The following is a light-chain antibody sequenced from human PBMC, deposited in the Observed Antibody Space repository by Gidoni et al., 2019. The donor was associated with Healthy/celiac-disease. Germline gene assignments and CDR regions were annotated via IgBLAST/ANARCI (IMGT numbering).Light chain of an antibody. J-gene: IGKJ4*01. CDR2: GAS. Sequence: EIVLTQSPGTLSLSPGQSATLSCRASQIISSSQLAWYQQKPGQAPRPLMYGASSRATGIPDMFSVIVSGTDFTLTISRLEPEDFAVYYCQHFGNFGGGTKVE. CDR3: QHFGN. CDR1: QIISSSQ. V-gene: IGKV3-20*01.